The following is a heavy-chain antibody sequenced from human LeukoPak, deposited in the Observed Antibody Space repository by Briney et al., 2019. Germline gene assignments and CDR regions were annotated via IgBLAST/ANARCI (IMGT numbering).Heavy chain of an antibody. CDR3: ATVGYSYGPEHNYYFDY. Sequence: ASVKVSCKVSGYTLTELSMHWVRQAPGKGLEWMGGFDPEDGETIYAQKFQGRVTMTEDTSTDTAYMELSSLRSEDTAVYYCATVGYSYGPEHNYYFDYWGQGTLVTVSS. D-gene: IGHD5-18*01. CDR1: GYTLTELS. V-gene: IGHV1-24*01. CDR2: FDPEDGET. J-gene: IGHJ4*02.